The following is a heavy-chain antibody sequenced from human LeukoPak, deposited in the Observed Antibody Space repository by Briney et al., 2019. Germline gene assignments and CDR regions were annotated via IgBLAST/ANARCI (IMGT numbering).Heavy chain of an antibody. CDR3: ARSNWFDP. J-gene: IGHJ5*02. CDR2: ISSSSSYT. Sequence: GGSLRLSCAASGFTFSSYRTNWVLPAPGKGLEWVSSISSSSSYTYYADSVKGRFTISRDNAKNSLYLQMNSLRAEDTAVYYCARSNWFDPWGQGTLVTVSS. V-gene: IGHV3-21*01. CDR1: GFTFSSYR.